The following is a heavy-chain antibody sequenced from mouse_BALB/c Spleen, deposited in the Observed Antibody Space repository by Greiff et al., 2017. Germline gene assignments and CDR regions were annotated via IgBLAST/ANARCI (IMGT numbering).Heavy chain of an antibody. J-gene: IGHJ1*01. CDR2: IWWNDDK. D-gene: IGHD2-14*01. V-gene: IGHV8-8*01. CDR1: GFSLSTSGMS. CDR3: ARSHYRYDGPGWYFDV. Sequence: QVQLKESGPGILQPSQTLSLTCSFSGFSLSTSGMSVGWIRQPSGKGLEWLAHIWWNDDKYYNPALKSRLTISKDTSNNQVFLKIASVVTADTATYYCARSHYRYDGPGWYFDVWGAGTTVTVSS.